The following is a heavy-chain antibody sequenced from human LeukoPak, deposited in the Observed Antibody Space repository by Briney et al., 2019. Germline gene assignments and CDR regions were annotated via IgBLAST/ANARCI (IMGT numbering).Heavy chain of an antibody. Sequence: SETLSLTCAVYGGSFSGCYWSWIRQPPGKGLEWIGEINHSGSTNYNPSLKSRVTISVDTSKNQFSLKLSSVTAADTAVYYCARVSGSGSYSDYFDYWGQGTLVTVSS. CDR3: ARVSGSGSYSDYFDY. CDR2: INHSGST. CDR1: GGSFSGCY. J-gene: IGHJ4*02. V-gene: IGHV4-34*01. D-gene: IGHD3-10*01.